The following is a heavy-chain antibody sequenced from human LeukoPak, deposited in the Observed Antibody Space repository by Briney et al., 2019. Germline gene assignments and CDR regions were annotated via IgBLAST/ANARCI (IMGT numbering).Heavy chain of an antibody. V-gene: IGHV4-59*01. CDR2: ISYSGST. D-gene: IGHD1-1*01. CDR1: GGSITGSY. CDR3: AREGTAGTNLNWFDP. Sequence: PSETLSLTCTVSGGSITGSYWSWLRQPPGKGLEWIGYISYSGSTNFNPSLKSRVTISVDTSKNQFSLKLSSVTAADTAVYYCAREGTAGTNLNWFDPWGQGTLVTVSS. J-gene: IGHJ5*02.